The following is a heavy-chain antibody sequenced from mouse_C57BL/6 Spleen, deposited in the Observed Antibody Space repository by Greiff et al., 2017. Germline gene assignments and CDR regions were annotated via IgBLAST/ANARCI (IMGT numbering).Heavy chain of an antibody. CDR2: ISSGGSYT. V-gene: IGHV5-6*02. D-gene: IGHD2-4*01. CDR3: ATYDYDVRYYAMDY. CDR1: GFTFSSYG. Sequence: EVMLVESGGDLVKPGGSLKLSCAASGFTFSSYGMSWVRQTPDKRLEWVATISSGGSYTYYPDSVKGRFTISRDNAKNTLYLQMSSLKSEDTAMYYCATYDYDVRYYAMDYWGQGTSVTVSS. J-gene: IGHJ4*01.